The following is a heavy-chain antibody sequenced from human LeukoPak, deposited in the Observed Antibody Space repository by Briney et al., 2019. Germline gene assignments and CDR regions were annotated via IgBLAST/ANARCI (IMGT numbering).Heavy chain of an antibody. CDR3: ARVDVGYGDYGAAIYFDY. CDR1: GGSISSSSYY. J-gene: IGHJ4*02. CDR2: IYYSGST. V-gene: IGHV4-61*05. D-gene: IGHD4-17*01. Sequence: SETLSLTCTVSGGSISSSSYYWGWIRQPPGKGLEWIGYIYYSGSTNYNPSLKSRVTISVDTSKNQFSLKLSSVTAADTAVYYCARVDVGYGDYGAAIYFDYWGQGTLVTVSS.